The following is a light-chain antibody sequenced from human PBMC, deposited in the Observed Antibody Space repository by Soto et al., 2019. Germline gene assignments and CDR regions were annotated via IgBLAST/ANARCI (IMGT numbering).Light chain of an antibody. CDR3: GTWDSSLSAWV. V-gene: IGLV1-40*01. CDR2: GNR. CDR1: NSNLGAGYD. J-gene: IGLJ3*02. Sequence: QLVLTQPPSVSGVPGQRVTISCTGNNSNLGAGYDVHWYQQLPGAAPKLVVFGNRNRPSGVPERFSGSKSGTSASLAITGLQTGDEADYYCGTWDSSLSAWVFGGGTQLTVL.